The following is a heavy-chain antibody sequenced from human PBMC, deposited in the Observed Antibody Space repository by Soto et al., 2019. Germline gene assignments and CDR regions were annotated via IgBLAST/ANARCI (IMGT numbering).Heavy chain of an antibody. Sequence: GGSRRLSCAASGFIVSANDMIWVRQAPGKGLEWVSVIYRGDTTYYADSVKGRFTISRDNSKNTLYLQMNSLRAEDTAVYYCAKPSAYGDYDNWGQGTRVTVSS. CDR2: IYRGDTT. CDR3: AKPSAYGDYDN. V-gene: IGHV3-53*01. J-gene: IGHJ4*02. D-gene: IGHD4-17*01. CDR1: GFIVSAND.